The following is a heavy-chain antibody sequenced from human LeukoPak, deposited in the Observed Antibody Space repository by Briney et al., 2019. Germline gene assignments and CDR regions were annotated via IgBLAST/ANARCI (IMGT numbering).Heavy chain of an antibody. Sequence: PGGSLRLSCAASGFTFSSYAMHWVRQAPGKGLEWVSSIVKGRFTISRDNAKKSLYLQMNSLRAEDTAVYYCARETIVAAGKGFDPWGQGTLVTVSS. CDR2: I. D-gene: IGHD6-13*01. CDR3: ARETIVAAGKGFDP. V-gene: IGHV3-21*01. CDR1: GFTFSSYA. J-gene: IGHJ5*02.